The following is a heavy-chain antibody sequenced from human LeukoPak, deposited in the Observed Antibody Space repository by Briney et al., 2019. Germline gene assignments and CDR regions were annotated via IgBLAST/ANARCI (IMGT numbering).Heavy chain of an antibody. CDR3: AREYCTITSCMYYFGY. CDR2: INPNSGGT. J-gene: IGHJ4*02. CDR1: GYIFTDYY. V-gene: IGHV1-2*06. Sequence: ASVKVSCKASGYIFTDYYIHWVRQAPGQGLEWMGRINPNSGGTKYTQKFQGRVTMTRDTSISTAYMELSSLRSDDTAVYYCAREYCTITSCMYYFGYWGQGTLVTVSS. D-gene: IGHD2-2*01.